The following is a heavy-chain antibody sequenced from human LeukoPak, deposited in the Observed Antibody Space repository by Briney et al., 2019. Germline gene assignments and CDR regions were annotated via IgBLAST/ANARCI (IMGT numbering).Heavy chain of an antibody. CDR3: AREEGMMAAGT. Sequence: PGRSLRLSCAASGFTFSRYSLNWVRQAPGKGLEWVSYISSSSSTIYYADSAKGRFTISRDNAKNSLYLQMNSLRAEDTAVYYCAREEGMMAAGTWGQGTLVTVSS. V-gene: IGHV3-48*04. CDR2: ISSSSSTI. J-gene: IGHJ5*02. D-gene: IGHD6-13*01. CDR1: GFTFSRYS.